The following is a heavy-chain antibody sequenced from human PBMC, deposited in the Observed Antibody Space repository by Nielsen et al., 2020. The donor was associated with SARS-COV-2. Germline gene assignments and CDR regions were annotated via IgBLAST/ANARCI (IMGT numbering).Heavy chain of an antibody. V-gene: IGHV1-18*01. Sequence: ASVKVSCKASGYTFSTYGISWVRQAPGQGLEWMGWISGYNGNTNHAQKFQGRVSMTTDTSTTTAYMELRSLRSDDTAVYYCARFGLDTAMVFYYYYYGMDVWGQGTTVTVSS. D-gene: IGHD5-18*01. J-gene: IGHJ6*02. CDR3: ARFGLDTAMVFYYYYYGMDV. CDR1: GYTFSTYG. CDR2: ISGYNGNT.